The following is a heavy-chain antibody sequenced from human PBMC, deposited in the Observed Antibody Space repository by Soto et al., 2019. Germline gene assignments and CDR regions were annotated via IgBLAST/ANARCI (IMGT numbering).Heavy chain of an antibody. Sequence: PSETLSLTCAVYGGSFSGYYWSWIRQPPGKGLEWIGEINHSGSTNYNPSLKSRVTISVDTSKNQFSLKLSSVTAADTAVYYCARGEHTFSITSLKKDNPLQKYYFDGDAGGKGITVAFS. J-gene: IGHJ6*03. CDR1: GGSFSGYY. CDR2: INHSGST. CDR3: ARGEHTFSITSLKKDNPLQKYYFDGDA. D-gene: IGHD3-3*01. V-gene: IGHV4-34*01.